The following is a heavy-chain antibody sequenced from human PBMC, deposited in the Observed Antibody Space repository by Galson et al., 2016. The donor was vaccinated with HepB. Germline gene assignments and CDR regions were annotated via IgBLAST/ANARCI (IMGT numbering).Heavy chain of an antibody. CDR3: ARHYCSSTSCSHYHYNGMDV. D-gene: IGHD2-2*01. J-gene: IGHJ6*02. CDR1: GFSFSNYA. CDR2: TSYDGSNK. V-gene: IGHV3-30*04. Sequence: SLRLPCAASGFSFSNYAMHWVRQAPGKGLEGMALTSYDGSNKYYAASVKGRFTIYRDNSKNTLYLQKNSLRADDTAAYYCARHYCSSTSCSHYHYNGMDVWGQGTTVTASS.